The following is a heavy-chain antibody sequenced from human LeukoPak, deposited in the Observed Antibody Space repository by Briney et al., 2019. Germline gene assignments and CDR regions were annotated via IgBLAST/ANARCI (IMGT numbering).Heavy chain of an antibody. CDR2: INPNSGGT. CDR1: GYTFTNYD. V-gene: IGHV1-2*04. D-gene: IGHD5-12*01. J-gene: IGHJ4*02. Sequence: PKASVKVSCKTSGYTFTNYDINWVRQAPGQGLEWMGWINPNSGGTNYAQKFQGWVTMTRDTSISTAYMELSRLRSDDTAVYYCARAISGYDSGSPDFDYWGQGTLVTVSS. CDR3: ARAISGYDSGSPDFDY.